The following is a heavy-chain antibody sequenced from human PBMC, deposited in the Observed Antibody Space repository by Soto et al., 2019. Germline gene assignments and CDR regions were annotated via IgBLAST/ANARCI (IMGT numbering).Heavy chain of an antibody. CDR1: GFTVSSNY. D-gene: IGHD1-1*01. J-gene: IGHJ5*02. V-gene: IGHV3-53*01. CDR2: IYSGGST. CDR3: ARDGTGTTGWFDP. Sequence: GGSLRLSCAASGFTVSSNYMSWVRQAPGKGLEWVSVIYSGGSTYYADSVKGRFTISRDTSKNQFSLKVSTVTAADTAVYYCARDGTGTTGWFDPWGQGTLVTVSS.